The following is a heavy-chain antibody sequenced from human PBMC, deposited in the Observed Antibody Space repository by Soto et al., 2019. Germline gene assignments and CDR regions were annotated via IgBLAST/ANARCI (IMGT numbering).Heavy chain of an antibody. J-gene: IGHJ5*02. CDR1: GDSVSSNSAA. V-gene: IGHV6-1*01. D-gene: IGHD6-13*01. CDR2: TYYRSKWYN. Sequence: KQSPTLSLTCAISGDSVSSNSAAWNWIRQSPSRGLEWLGRTYYRSKWYNDYAVSVKSRITINPDTSKNQFSLQLNSVTPEDTAVYYCARDSYSSSPNWFDPWGQGTLVTVSS. CDR3: ARDSYSSSPNWFDP.